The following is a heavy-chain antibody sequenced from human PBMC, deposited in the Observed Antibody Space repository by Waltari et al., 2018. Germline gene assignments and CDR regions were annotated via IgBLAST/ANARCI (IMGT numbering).Heavy chain of an antibody. V-gene: IGHV4-39*01. Sequence: QLQLQESGPGLVKSSETLSLICSVPGCSISTNNSYWGWIRQTPGKGLEWIGSVHYTGNPYYNPPLKHRVTISVDSSKNEFSPRLRSVTASDTAVYYCARLFNHYIDVWGRGTAVTVSS. CDR3: ARLFNHYIDV. CDR1: GCSISTNNSY. CDR2: VHYTGNP. J-gene: IGHJ6*03.